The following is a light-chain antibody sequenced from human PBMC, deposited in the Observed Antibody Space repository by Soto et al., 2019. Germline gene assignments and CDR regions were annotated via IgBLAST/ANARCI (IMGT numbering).Light chain of an antibody. CDR3: QHYGTSPTWT. V-gene: IGKV3-20*01. J-gene: IGKJ1*01. Sequence: DIVLTQSPGTLSLSPGERATLSCRASQSVSGSYLAWYQQKPGQAPRLLIYGASSRATGIPDRFSGDVSGTDFTLTISRLEPEDLVVYYCQHYGTSPTWTFGQGTKVEVK. CDR1: QSVSGSY. CDR2: GAS.